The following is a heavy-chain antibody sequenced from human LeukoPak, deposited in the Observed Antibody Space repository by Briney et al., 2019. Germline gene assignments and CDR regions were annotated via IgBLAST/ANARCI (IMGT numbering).Heavy chain of an antibody. J-gene: IGHJ4*02. V-gene: IGHV4-39*01. CDR1: GGSISSSSYY. D-gene: IGHD6-13*01. Sequence: SETLSLTCTVSGGSISSSSYYWGWIRQPPGKGLEWIGSMYYSGGTYYNPSLKSRVTISVDTSKNQFSLKLSSVTAADTAVYYCARHEREGSLLYSSSWYYFDYWGQGTLVTVSS. CDR2: MYYSGGT. CDR3: ARHEREGSLLYSSSWYYFDY.